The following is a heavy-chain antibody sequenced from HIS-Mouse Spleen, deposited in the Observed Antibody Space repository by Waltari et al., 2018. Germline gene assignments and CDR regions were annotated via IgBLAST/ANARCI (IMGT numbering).Heavy chain of an antibody. CDR3: ARDGYSGYGHDAFDI. CDR1: GGSISSISYY. J-gene: IGHJ3*02. V-gene: IGHV4-39*07. Sequence: QLQLQESGPGLVKPSETLSLTCTVSGGSISSISYYWGWVRQPTGKGLEWIGSIHYSGSTYYNPSLKSRVTISVDTSKNQFSLKLSSVTAADTAVYYCARDGYSGYGHDAFDIWGQGTMVTVSS. D-gene: IGHD5-12*01. CDR2: IHYSGST.